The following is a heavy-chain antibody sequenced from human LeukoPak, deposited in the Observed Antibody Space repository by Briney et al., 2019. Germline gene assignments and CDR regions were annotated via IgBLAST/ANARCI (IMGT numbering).Heavy chain of an antibody. D-gene: IGHD1-1*01. CDR3: VRDGNDGLNDWEY. V-gene: IGHV3-7*03. CDR1: GFIFTDYW. Sequence: GGSLRFSREASGFIFTDYWMTWARQAPGKGLEWVANTNKDGSEKWYVDSVKGRFTISRDNAKNSLYLQMNSLKAGDTALYYCVRDGNDGLNDWEYWGQGALVTVSS. CDR2: TNKDGSEK. J-gene: IGHJ1*01.